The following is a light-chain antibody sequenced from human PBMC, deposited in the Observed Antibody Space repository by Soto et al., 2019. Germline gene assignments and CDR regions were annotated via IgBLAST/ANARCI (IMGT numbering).Light chain of an antibody. V-gene: IGLV2-14*01. CDR2: EVS. J-gene: IGLJ3*02. CDR3: SSYTTRSTWV. Sequence: QSALTQPASVSGSPGQSITISCTGISSDVGGYNYVSWYQQHPGKAPKLMIYEVSKRPSGVSNRFSGSKSGNTASLTISGLQAEDEADYYCSSYTTRSTWVFGGGTKLTVL. CDR1: SSDVGGYNY.